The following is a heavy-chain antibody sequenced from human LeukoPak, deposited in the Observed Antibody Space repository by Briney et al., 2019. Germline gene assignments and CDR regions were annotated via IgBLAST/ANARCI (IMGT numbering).Heavy chain of an antibody. D-gene: IGHD2-2*02. CDR2: MNPNSGNT. CDR1: GYTFTSYD. V-gene: IGHV1-8*01. J-gene: IGHJ6*02. Sequence: GASVKVSCTASGYTFTSYDINWVRQATGQGLEWMGWMNPNSGNTGYAQKFQGRVTMTRNTSISTAYMELSSLRSEDTAVYYCARTLNCSSTSCYKNYYGMDVWGQGTTVTVSS. CDR3: ARTLNCSSTSCYKNYYGMDV.